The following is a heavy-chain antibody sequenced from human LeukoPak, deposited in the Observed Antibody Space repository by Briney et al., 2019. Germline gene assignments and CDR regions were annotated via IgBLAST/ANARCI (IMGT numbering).Heavy chain of an antibody. J-gene: IGHJ5*02. CDR3: ARASPLGLNWFDP. Sequence: SETLSLXCAVYGGSFSGYYWSWIRQPPGKGLEWIGEINHSGSTNYNPSLKSRVTISVDTSKNQFSLKLSSVTAADTAVYYCARASPLGLNWFDPWGQGTLVTVSS. D-gene: IGHD3/OR15-3a*01. CDR2: INHSGST. CDR1: GGSFSGYY. V-gene: IGHV4-34*01.